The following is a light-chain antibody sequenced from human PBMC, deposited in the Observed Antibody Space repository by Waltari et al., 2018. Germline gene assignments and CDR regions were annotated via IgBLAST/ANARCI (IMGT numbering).Light chain of an antibody. J-gene: IGKJ5*01. Sequence: IQLTQSPSSLSASVWARVTITCRASQGISSNLAWYQQKPGKAPKLLISAASTLQSGVPLRFSGSGSGTDFTLTISSLQPEDFATYYCQQLNSYPITFGQGTRLEIK. CDR2: AAS. CDR1: QGISSN. V-gene: IGKV1-9*01. CDR3: QQLNSYPIT.